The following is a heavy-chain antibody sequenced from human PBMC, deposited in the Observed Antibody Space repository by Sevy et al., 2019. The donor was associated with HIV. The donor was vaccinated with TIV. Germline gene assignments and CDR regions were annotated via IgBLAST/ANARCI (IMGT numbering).Heavy chain of an antibody. D-gene: IGHD3-10*01. Sequence: ASVKVSCKASGYTFTSYGISWVRQAPGQWLEWMGWISAYNGNTNYAQKLQGRVTMTTDTSTSTAYMELRSLRSDDTAVYYCARVNYYGSGSYYKRSYYYYGMDVWGQGTTVTVSS. CDR1: GYTFTSYG. V-gene: IGHV1-18*01. CDR2: ISAYNGNT. CDR3: ARVNYYGSGSYYKRSYYYYGMDV. J-gene: IGHJ6*02.